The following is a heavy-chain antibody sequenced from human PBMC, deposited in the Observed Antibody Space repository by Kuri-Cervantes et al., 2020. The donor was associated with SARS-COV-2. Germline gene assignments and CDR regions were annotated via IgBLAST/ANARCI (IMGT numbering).Heavy chain of an antibody. CDR3: ARGIGIAAAGH. V-gene: IGHV3-9*01. Sequence: GGSLRLSCAASGFTFDDYAMHWVRQAPGKGLEWVSGISWNSGSIGYADSVKGRFTISRDNAKNTLYLQMNSLRAEDTAVYYCARGIGIAAAGHWGQGNLVTVSS. D-gene: IGHD6-13*01. CDR1: GFTFDDYA. J-gene: IGHJ4*02. CDR2: ISWNSGSI.